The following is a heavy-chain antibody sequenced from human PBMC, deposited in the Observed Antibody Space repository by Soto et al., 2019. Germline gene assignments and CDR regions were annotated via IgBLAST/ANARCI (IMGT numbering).Heavy chain of an antibody. V-gene: IGHV4-39*01. J-gene: IGHJ4*02. D-gene: IGHD6-13*01. CDR3: ARPIASSWDSFDD. Sequence: XETLSLPCTVSRDSISSSRHYWGWIRQPPGKVLEWIGSIYYSGITHYNPSLKSRVTISGDSSKNQFSLKVYSVTAADTAVYYCARPIASSWDSFDDWAQGALVTVSS. CDR2: IYYSGIT. CDR1: RDSISSSRHY.